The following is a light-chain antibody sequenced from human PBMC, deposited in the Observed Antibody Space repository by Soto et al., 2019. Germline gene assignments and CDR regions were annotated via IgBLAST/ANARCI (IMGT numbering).Light chain of an antibody. CDR1: KNDVGFYDF. CDR2: EVV. V-gene: IGLV2-8*01. Sequence: QSALTQPPSASGSPGQSVTIFCTGTKNDVGFYDFVSWYQHHPGKAPSLIIYEVVQRPSGVPDRFSGSKSGNTASLTVSGLQAADEADYFCKSYAGSNTDVFGSGTKVTVL. J-gene: IGLJ1*01. CDR3: KSYAGSNTDV.